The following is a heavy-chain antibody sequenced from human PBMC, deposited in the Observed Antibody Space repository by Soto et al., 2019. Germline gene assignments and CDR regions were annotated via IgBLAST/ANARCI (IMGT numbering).Heavy chain of an antibody. CDR1: GFTFSSYA. V-gene: IGHV3-23*01. J-gene: IGHJ3*02. CDR3: AKDKGRVCSGGSCYVFGSFDI. CDR2: ISGSGGST. Sequence: EVQLLESGGGLVQPGGSLRLSCAASGFTFSSYAMSWVRQAPGKGLEWVSAISGSGGSTYYADSVKGRFTISRDNSKNTQYLQMNRLRAEDTAVYYCAKDKGRVCSGGSCYVFGSFDIWGQGTMVTVSS. D-gene: IGHD2-15*01.